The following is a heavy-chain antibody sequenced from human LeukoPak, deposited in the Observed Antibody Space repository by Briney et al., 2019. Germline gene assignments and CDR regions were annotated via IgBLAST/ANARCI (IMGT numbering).Heavy chain of an antibody. CDR3: ARDLWFGELYAFDI. V-gene: IGHV3-23*01. Sequence: GGSLRLSCAASGFTFSNYGLSWVRQAPGKGLEWVSGITGSGGSTYYADSVKGRFTISRDNSKNTLYLQMNSLRAEDTAVYYCARDLWFGELYAFDIWGQGTMVTVSS. CDR1: GFTFSNYG. CDR2: ITGSGGST. J-gene: IGHJ3*02. D-gene: IGHD3-10*01.